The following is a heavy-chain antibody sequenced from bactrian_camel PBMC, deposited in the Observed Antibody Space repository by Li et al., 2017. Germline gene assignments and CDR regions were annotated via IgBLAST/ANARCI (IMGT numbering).Heavy chain of an antibody. CDR1: GDTTSGYC. V-gene: IGHV3S9*01. D-gene: IGHD2*01. Sequence: HVQLVESGGGSVQAGGSLRVSCALSGDTTSGYCMGWFRQFPGKWREGIAHLERDGNEAYADSVKGRVTISRDHSKNTLYLQMNSLTPEDSAIYYCATSSRSDCTWKLVPSAYNTWGQGTQVTVS. CDR2: LERDGNE. CDR3: ATSSRSDCTWKLVPSAYNT. J-gene: IGHJ6*01.